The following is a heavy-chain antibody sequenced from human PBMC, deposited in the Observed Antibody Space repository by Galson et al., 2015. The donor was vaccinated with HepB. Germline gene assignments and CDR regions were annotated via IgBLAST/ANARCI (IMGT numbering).Heavy chain of an antibody. Sequence: SVKVSCKASGGTFSSYAISWVRQAPGQGLEWMGRIIPILGIANYAQKFQGRVTITADKSTSTAYMELSSLRSEDTAVYYCASLYCSGDSCYSDHYWGQGTLVTVSS. D-gene: IGHD2-15*01. CDR2: IIPILGIA. J-gene: IGHJ4*02. V-gene: IGHV1-69*04. CDR1: GGTFSSYA. CDR3: ASLYCSGDSCYSDHY.